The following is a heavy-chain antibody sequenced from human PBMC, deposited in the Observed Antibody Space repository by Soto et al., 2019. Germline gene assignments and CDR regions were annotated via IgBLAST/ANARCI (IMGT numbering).Heavy chain of an antibody. D-gene: IGHD2-2*01. J-gene: IGHJ4*02. CDR3: ARHTRASTVSDH. CDR2: THYTGST. Sequence: PSETLSLTCTVSGGSISSYYWSWIRQPPGKGLEWIGYTHYTGSTNYNPSLKSRVTISVDTSKNQFSLKLSSVTAADTAVYYCARHTRASTVSDHWGQGTLVTVSS. CDR1: GGSISSYY. V-gene: IGHV4-59*01.